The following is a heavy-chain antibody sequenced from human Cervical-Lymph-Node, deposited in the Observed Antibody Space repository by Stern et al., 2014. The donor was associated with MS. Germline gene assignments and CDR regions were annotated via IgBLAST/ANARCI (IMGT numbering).Heavy chain of an antibody. CDR1: GFSLSTTTMC. J-gene: IGHJ4*02. CDR2: IDWDDDK. D-gene: IGHD6-19*01. Sequence: QVTLQESGPALVKPTQTLTLTCTFSGFSLSTTTMCVSWIRQPPGKALEWLARIDWDDDKSYSTSLRTRLTISKDTSKNQVVLTMGNMDPVDTATYYCARSITVSGPYDSWGQGTLVTVSS. V-gene: IGHV2-70*04. CDR3: ARSITVSGPYDS.